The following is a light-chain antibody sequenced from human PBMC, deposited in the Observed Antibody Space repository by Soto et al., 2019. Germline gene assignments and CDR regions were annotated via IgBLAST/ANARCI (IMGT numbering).Light chain of an antibody. Sequence: QSALTQPPSASGSPGQSVTISCTGTSNDVGGYNYVSWYQQHPGKAPKLMISEVSKRPSGVPDRFSGSKSGNTASLTVSGLQAEDEADYYCSSFAGNNNLVFGAGTKLTVL. CDR2: EVS. CDR3: SSFAGNNNLV. CDR1: SNDVGGYNY. V-gene: IGLV2-8*01. J-gene: IGLJ2*01.